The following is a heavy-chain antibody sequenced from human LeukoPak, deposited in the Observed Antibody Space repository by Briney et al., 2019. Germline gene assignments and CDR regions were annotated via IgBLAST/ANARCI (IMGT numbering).Heavy chain of an antibody. V-gene: IGHV3-33*08. Sequence: SGGSLRLSCAASGFTFRRYSMNWIRQAPGKGLEWVAVIWYDGSNKYYADSVKGRFTISRDNSKNTLYLQMNSLRAEDTAVYYCAREGDSSGYYFDYWGQGTLVTVSS. J-gene: IGHJ4*02. D-gene: IGHD3-22*01. CDR1: GFTFRRYS. CDR2: IWYDGSNK. CDR3: AREGDSSGYYFDY.